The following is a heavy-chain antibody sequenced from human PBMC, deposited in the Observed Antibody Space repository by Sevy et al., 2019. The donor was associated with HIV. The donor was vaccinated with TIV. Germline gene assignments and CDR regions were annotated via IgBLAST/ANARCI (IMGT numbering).Heavy chain of an antibody. CDR1: GGSFSGYF. J-gene: IGHJ4*02. CDR2: INHTGSL. D-gene: IGHD2-2*01. Sequence: SETLSLTCAVSGGSFSGYFWNWIRQSPGKGLEWIGEINHTGSLKYNPSLKSRVTISVDASKSQLSLHLRSVTAADTAVYYCARGRQAYVVVVPSTVPFNYWGRGTLVTVSS. V-gene: IGHV4-34*01. CDR3: ARGRQAYVVVVPSTVPFNY.